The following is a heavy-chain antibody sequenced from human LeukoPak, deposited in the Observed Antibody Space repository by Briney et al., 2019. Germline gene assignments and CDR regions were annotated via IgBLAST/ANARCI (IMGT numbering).Heavy chain of an antibody. J-gene: IGHJ4*02. V-gene: IGHV4-59*08. CDR1: GGSISSFY. D-gene: IGHD3-22*01. CDR3: ARHSSGATSRPYFDY. CDR2: IYYSGST. Sequence: SSETLSLTCTVSGGSISSFYWSWIRQPPGKGLEWIGYIYYSGSTNYNPSLKSRVTISVDTSKNQFSLKLSSVTAADTAVYYCARHSSGATSRPYFDYWGQGTLVTVSS.